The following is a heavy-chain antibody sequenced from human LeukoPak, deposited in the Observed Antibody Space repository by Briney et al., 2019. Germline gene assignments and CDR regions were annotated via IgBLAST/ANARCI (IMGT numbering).Heavy chain of an antibody. Sequence: GGSLRLSCTASGFTFGDHSVSWFRQAPGKGLEWVGFIRSKAYGGTAEYAASVKGRFTISRDDSKSVAYLHMDSLKTEDTAVYYCTREIRYFDWFQADYWGQGTLVTVSS. V-gene: IGHV3-49*03. CDR2: IRSKAYGGTA. D-gene: IGHD3-9*01. CDR3: TREIRYFDWFQADY. CDR1: GFTFGDHS. J-gene: IGHJ4*02.